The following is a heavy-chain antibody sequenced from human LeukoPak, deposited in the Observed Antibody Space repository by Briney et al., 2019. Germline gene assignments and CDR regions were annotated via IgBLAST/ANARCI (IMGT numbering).Heavy chain of an antibody. CDR1: GYTFTGYY. D-gene: IGHD4-17*01. CDR2: INPNSGGT. V-gene: IGHV1-2*02. CDR3: ARRKDYGDSPDAFDI. J-gene: IGHJ3*02. Sequence: ASVKVSCKASGYTFTGYYMHWVRQAPGHGLEWMGWINPNSGGTNYAQKFQGRVTMTRDTSISTAYMELSRLRSEDTAVYYCARRKDYGDSPDAFDIWGQGTMVTVSS.